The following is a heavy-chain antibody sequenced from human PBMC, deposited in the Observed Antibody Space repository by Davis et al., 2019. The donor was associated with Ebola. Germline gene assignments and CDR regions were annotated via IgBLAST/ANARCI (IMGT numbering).Heavy chain of an antibody. Sequence: PSETLSLTCTVSGGSISSSSYYWGWIRQPPGKGLEWIGSIYYSGSTYYNPSLKSRVTISVDTSKNQFSLKLSSVTAADTAVYYCAREGGGSYRAIFDYWGQGTLVTVSS. CDR2: IYYSGST. CDR3: AREGGGSYRAIFDY. CDR1: GGSISSSSYY. D-gene: IGHD1-26*01. J-gene: IGHJ4*02. V-gene: IGHV4-39*02.